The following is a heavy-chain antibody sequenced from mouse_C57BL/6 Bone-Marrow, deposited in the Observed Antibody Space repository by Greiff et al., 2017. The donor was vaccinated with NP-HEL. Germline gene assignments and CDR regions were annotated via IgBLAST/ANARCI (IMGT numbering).Heavy chain of an antibody. CDR1: GYTFTSYW. CDR3: TRGKIGGYYHWYFDV. V-gene: IGHV1-5*01. CDR2: IYPGNSDT. J-gene: IGHJ1*03. D-gene: IGHD2-3*01. Sequence: EVQLQQSGTVLARPGASVKMSCKTSGYTFTSYWMHWVKQRPGQGLEWIGAIYPGNSDTSYNQKFKGKAKLTAVTSASTAYMELSSLTNEDSAVYYCTRGKIGGYYHWYFDVWGTGTTVTVSS.